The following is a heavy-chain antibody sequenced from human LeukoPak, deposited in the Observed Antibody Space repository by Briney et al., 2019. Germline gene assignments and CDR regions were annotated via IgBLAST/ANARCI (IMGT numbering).Heavy chain of an antibody. J-gene: IGHJ6*03. CDR3: ASVHYYYMDV. CDR2: INHSGST. V-gene: IGHV4-34*01. CDR1: GGSMSGYH. Sequence: SETLSLTCTVSGGSMSGYHWSWIRQPPGKGLEWIGEINHSGSTNYNPSLKSRVTISVDTSKNQFSLKLSSVTAADTAVYYCASVHYYYMDVWGKGTTVTVSS.